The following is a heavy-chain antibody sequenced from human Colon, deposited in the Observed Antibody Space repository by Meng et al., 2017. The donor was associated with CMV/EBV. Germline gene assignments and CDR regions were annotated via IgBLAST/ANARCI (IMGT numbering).Heavy chain of an antibody. CDR3: ARGPRGGTELLDY. V-gene: IGHV1-2*02. D-gene: IGHD1-26*01. CDR1: GYTFTGYY. J-gene: IGHJ4*02. Sequence: ASVKVSCKASGYTFTGYYMHWVRQAPGQGLEWMGWINPNSGGTNYAQKFQGRVTVTRDNSKTTAYMDLTGLRSDDTAVYFCARGPRGGTELLDYWGQGTLVTVSS. CDR2: INPNSGGT.